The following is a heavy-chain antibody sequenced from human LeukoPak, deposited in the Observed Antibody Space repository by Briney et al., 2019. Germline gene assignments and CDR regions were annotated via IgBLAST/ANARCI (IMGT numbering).Heavy chain of an antibody. Sequence: SETLSLTCTVSGGTISRNYWSWIRQPPGKGLEWVAYIDYSGSTNYNPSLKSRLTISMDASKNQFSLKLSSVTAADTAVYYCARDRRREQLHAFDIWGQGTMVTVSS. CDR3: ARDRRREQLHAFDI. J-gene: IGHJ3*02. CDR2: IDYSGST. V-gene: IGHV4-59*01. CDR1: GGTISRNY. D-gene: IGHD1/OR15-1a*01.